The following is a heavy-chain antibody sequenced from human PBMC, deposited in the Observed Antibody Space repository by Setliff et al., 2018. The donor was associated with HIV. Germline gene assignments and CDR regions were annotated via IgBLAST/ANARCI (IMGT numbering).Heavy chain of an antibody. CDR2: IYYTGST. J-gene: IGHJ3*01. D-gene: IGHD2-15*01. CDR1: GGSISSYY. V-gene: IGHV4-59*08. Sequence: SETLSLTCTVSGGSISSYYWSWIRQPPGKRLEWIGYIYYTGSTNYNPSLKSRVTISLDTSKNQFSLKVNSVTAADTAVYYCARRQHHLGGFDVWGQGTVVTVSS. CDR3: ARRQHHLGGFDV.